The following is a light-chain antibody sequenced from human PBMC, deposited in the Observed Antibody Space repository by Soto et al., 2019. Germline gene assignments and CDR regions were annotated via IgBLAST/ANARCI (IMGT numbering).Light chain of an antibody. CDR2: EAS. Sequence: EIVMTHSPATLSVSPGDRATLSCRASQSVDNALAWYQQKPGQPPMLLIYEASTRATGIPARFSGSQSGTEFTLTISSLLSEDFAVYFCQQYNHWPLTFGGGTKVETK. V-gene: IGKV3D-15*01. CDR1: QSVDNA. CDR3: QQYNHWPLT. J-gene: IGKJ4*01.